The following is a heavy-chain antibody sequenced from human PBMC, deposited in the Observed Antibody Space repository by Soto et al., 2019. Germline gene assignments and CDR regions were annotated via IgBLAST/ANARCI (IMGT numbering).Heavy chain of an antibody. J-gene: IGHJ5*02. Sequence: QVQLVESGGGVVQPGRSLRLSCAASGFMFSTYAMHWVRQAPGQGLEWVAVISYDGSDIYYGDSGKGRFTISRDNSRNTLYLEMNSLQTEDTAVFYCARDQGRTVTRGDWFDPWGQGTLVTVSS. CDR2: ISYDGSDI. V-gene: IGHV3-30-3*01. CDR3: ARDQGRTVTRGDWFDP. D-gene: IGHD6-19*01. CDR1: GFMFSTYA.